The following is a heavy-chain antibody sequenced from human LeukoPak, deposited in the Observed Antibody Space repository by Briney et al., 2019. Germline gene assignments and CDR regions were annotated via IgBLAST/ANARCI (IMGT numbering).Heavy chain of an antibody. CDR1: GYIFTSYW. D-gene: IGHD3-22*01. V-gene: IGHV5-51*01. Sequence: GESLKISCKGSGYIFTSYWIGWVRQKPGKGLEWMGIIFPGDSDTRYSPSFQGQVTISADKSISTAYLQWSSLKASDTAMYYCARRLTYDSRAYYCLDYWGQGTLVTVSS. CDR3: ARRLTYDSRAYYCLDY. CDR2: IFPGDSDT. J-gene: IGHJ4*02.